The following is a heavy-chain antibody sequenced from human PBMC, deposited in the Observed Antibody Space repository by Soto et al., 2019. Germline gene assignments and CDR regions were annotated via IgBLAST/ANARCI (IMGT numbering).Heavy chain of an antibody. CDR3: ARGSTESYPGSRIFDF. J-gene: IGHJ4*02. D-gene: IGHD3-10*01. CDR2: ITDNGGDA. Sequence: GGSLRLSCVASGLTFGSRAMSWVRQAPGEGLQWVATITDNGGDAKYADSVRGRFVISRGNSKKTLYLQMTSLTAEDSAMYFCARGSTESYPGSRIFDFWGRGTLVTVSS. CDR1: GLTFGSRA. V-gene: IGHV3-23*01.